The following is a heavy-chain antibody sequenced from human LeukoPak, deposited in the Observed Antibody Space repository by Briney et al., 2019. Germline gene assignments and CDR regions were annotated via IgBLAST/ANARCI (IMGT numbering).Heavy chain of an antibody. CDR3: ARAYCSRTSCYAGVDY. J-gene: IGHJ4*02. V-gene: IGHV4-4*02. CDR1: GGSISSSNW. CDR2: IYHSGST. Sequence: SGTLSLTCAVSGGSISSSNWWSWVRQPPGKGLEWIGEIYHSGSTNYNPSLKSRVTISVDKSKNQFSLKLSSVTAADTAVYYCARAYCSRTSCYAGVDYWGQGTLVTVSS. D-gene: IGHD2-2*01.